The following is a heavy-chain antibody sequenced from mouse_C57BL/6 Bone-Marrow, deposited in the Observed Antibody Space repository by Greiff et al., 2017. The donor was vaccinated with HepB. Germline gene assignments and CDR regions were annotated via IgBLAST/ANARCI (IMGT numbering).Heavy chain of an antibody. V-gene: IGHV3-6*01. CDR3: ARAPNFPRGAY. Sequence: EVKLQESGRGLVKPSQSLSLTCSVTGYSITSGYYWNWIRQFPGNKLEWMGYISYDGSNNYNPSLKNRISITRDTSKNQFFLKLNSVTTEDTATYYCARAPNFPRGAYWGQGTLVTVSA. CDR1: GYSITSGYY. CDR2: ISYDGSN. J-gene: IGHJ3*01.